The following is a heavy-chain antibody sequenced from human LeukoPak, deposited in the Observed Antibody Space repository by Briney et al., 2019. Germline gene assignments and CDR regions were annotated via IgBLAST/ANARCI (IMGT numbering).Heavy chain of an antibody. CDR1: GGSISIYY. V-gene: IGHV4-59*01. CDR3: ARELNDSSGYLDY. Sequence: PSETLSLTCTVSGGSISIYYWSWIRQPPGKGLEWIGYIYYSGSTNYNPSLKSRVTISVDTSKNQFSLKLSSVTAADTAVYYCARELNDSSGYLDYWGQGTLVTVSS. D-gene: IGHD3-22*01. J-gene: IGHJ4*02. CDR2: IYYSGST.